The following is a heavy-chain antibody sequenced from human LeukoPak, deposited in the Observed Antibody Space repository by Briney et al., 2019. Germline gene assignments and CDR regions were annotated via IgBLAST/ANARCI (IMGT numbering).Heavy chain of an antibody. CDR3: ARFRTWGDKAFDY. CDR1: GFTFNAFG. D-gene: IGHD2-21*02. V-gene: IGHV3-48*01. Sequence: GRSLRLSCAASGFTFNAFGMNWVRQAPGKGLEWVSYIGTTSGAIYYADSVKGRFTISRDSAKNSLYLQMNSLRAEDTAVYYCARFRTWGDKAFDYWGQGTLVTVSS. J-gene: IGHJ4*02. CDR2: IGTTSGAI.